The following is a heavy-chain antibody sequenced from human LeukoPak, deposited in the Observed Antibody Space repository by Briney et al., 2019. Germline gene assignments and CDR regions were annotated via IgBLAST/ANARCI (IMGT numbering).Heavy chain of an antibody. CDR1: GFTFDDYA. D-gene: IGHD5-18*01. J-gene: IGHJ4*02. CDR3: AKGHGGGVDTAMVDY. CDR2: ISWNSGSI. V-gene: IGHV3-9*03. Sequence: GGSLRLSCAASGFTFDDYAMHWVRQAPGKGLGWVSGISWNSGSIGYADSVKGRFTISRDNAKNSLYLQMNSLRAEDMALYYCAKGHGGGVDTAMVDYWGQGTLVTVSS.